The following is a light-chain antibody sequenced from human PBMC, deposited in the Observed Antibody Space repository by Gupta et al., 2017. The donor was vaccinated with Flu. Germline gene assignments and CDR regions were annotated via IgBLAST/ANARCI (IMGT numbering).Light chain of an antibody. CDR3: QHLNVGPPAFT. Sequence: EIVLTQSPTLSLSPGQRATISCRASQTIGTSLAWYQQKPGQPPRLIIYDASTRATGIPARFTGSGSATDFTLTISSREPEDFAVYFCQHLNVGPPAFTFGQGTRLEIK. V-gene: IGKV3-11*01. J-gene: IGKJ2*01. CDR1: QTIGTS. CDR2: DAS.